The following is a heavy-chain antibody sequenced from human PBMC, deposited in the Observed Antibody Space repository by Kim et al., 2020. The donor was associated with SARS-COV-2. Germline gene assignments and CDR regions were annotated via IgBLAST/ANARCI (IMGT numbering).Heavy chain of an antibody. D-gene: IGHD1-1*01. Sequence: SETLSLTCAVYGGSFSGYYWSWIRQPPGKGLEWIGEINHSGSTNYNPSLKSRVTISVDTTTNQFSLKLSSVTAADTDVYYCARGNWAGYYECGMDAWGQGATVTLSS. CDR2: INHSGST. CDR1: GGSFSGYY. V-gene: IGHV4-34*01. CDR3: ARGNWAGYYECGMDA. J-gene: IGHJ6*02.